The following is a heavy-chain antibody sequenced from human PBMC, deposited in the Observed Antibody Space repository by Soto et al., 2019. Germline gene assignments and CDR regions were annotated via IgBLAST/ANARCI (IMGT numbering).Heavy chain of an antibody. V-gene: IGHV5-51*01. J-gene: IGHJ4*02. CDR1: GYSFTSYW. Sequence: PGESLKISCKGSGYSFTSYWIGWVRQMPGKGLEWMGIIYPGDSDTRYSPSFQGQVTISADKSISTAYLQWSSLRASDTAIYYCARQHCSSTSCHTGSQYYFDYWGQGTLVTVSS. CDR2: IYPGDSDT. CDR3: ARQHCSSTSCHTGSQYYFDY. D-gene: IGHD2-2*02.